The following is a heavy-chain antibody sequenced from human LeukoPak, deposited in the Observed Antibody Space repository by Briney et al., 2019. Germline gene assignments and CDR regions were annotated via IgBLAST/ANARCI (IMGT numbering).Heavy chain of an antibody. V-gene: IGHV3-53*01. CDR3: ARVYAIPNYYYYMDV. CDR2: IYSGGST. CDR1: GFTVSSNY. Sequence: GGSLRLSCAASGFTVSSNYMSWVRQAPGKGLEWVSVIYSGGSTYYADSVKGRFTISRDNSKNTLYPQMNSLRAEDTAVYYCARVYAIPNYYYYMDVWGKGTTVTVSS. D-gene: IGHD2-8*01. J-gene: IGHJ6*03.